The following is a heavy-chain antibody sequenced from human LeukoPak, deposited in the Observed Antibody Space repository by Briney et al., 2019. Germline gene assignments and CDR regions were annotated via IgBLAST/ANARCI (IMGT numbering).Heavy chain of an antibody. CDR2: IYYSGST. D-gene: IGHD3-10*01. CDR1: GGSISGSSYY. J-gene: IGHJ4*02. CDR3: ARQTMIRGVIANPIDS. V-gene: IGHV4-39*01. Sequence: SETLSLTCTVSGGSISGSSYYWGWIRQPPGKGLEWIGSIYYSGSTYYNPSLKSRVAISVDTSKNQYSLKLSSVTAADTAVYYCARQTMIRGVIANPIDSWGQGTLVTVSS.